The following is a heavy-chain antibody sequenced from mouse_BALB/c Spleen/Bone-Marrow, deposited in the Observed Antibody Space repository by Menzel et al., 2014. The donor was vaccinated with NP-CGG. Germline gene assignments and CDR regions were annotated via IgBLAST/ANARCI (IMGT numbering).Heavy chain of an antibody. Sequence: VQVVESGAELMKPEASVKISCKATGYTFSSYWIEWVKQRPGHGLEWIGEILPGNGSTNYNEKFKGKATSTADTSSNTAYMQLSSLTSEDSAVYYCARSTGTWDYWGQGTTLTVSS. CDR2: ILPGNGST. CDR1: GYTFSSYW. D-gene: IGHD4-1*02. J-gene: IGHJ2*01. CDR3: ARSTGTWDY. V-gene: IGHV1-9*01.